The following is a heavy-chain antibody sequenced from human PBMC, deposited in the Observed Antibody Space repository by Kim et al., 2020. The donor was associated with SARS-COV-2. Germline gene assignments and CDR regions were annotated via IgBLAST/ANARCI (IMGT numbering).Heavy chain of an antibody. Sequence: GGSLRLSCAASGFTFSSYAMHWVRQAPGKGLEWVAVISYDGSNKYYADSVKGRFTISRDNSKNTLYLQMNSLRAEDTAVYYCARVLGVKEVRGVIKVWGQGTLVTVSS. J-gene: IGHJ4*02. CDR3: ARVLGVKEVRGVIKV. CDR2: ISYDGSNK. D-gene: IGHD3-10*01. V-gene: IGHV3-30*04. CDR1: GFTFSSYA.